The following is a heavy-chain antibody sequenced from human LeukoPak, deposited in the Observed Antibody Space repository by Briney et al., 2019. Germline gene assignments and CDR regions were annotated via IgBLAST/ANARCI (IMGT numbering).Heavy chain of an antibody. V-gene: IGHV3-13*01. CDR2: IGTAGDT. Sequence: PGGSLRLSCAASGFTFSSYDMHWVRQATGKGLEWVSAIGTAGDTYYPGSVKGRFTISRENAKNSLYLQMNSLRAEDTAVYYCARGTYDSSGWYEGHSDYWGQGTLVTVSS. CDR1: GFTFSSYD. J-gene: IGHJ4*02. D-gene: IGHD6-19*01. CDR3: ARGTYDSSGWYEGHSDY.